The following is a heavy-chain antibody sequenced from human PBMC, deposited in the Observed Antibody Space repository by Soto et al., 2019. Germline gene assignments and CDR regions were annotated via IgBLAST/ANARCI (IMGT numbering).Heavy chain of an antibody. CDR1: GGTFSSYA. CDR2: IIPIFETS. J-gene: IGHJ4*02. V-gene: IGHV1-69*13. D-gene: IGHD2-2*01. CDR3: ARNPYCSSTSCYAAGIDY. Sequence: GASVKVSCKASGGTFSSYAISWVRQAPGQGLGWMGGIIPIFETSNYAQKLQGRVTITADEPTSTAYMELSSLSSEDTAVYYCARNPYCSSTSCYAAGIDYWGQGTLVNVSS.